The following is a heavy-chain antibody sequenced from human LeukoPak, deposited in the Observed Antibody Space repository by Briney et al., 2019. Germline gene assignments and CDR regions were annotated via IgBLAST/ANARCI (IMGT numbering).Heavy chain of an antibody. D-gene: IGHD6-6*01. V-gene: IGHV3-23*01. CDR1: GFTFSGYA. CDR3: AKGRSIAARPSWFDP. J-gene: IGHJ5*02. Sequence: PGGSLRLSCAASGFTFSGYAMSWVRQAPGKGLEWVSAISGSGGSTYYADSVKGRFTISRDNSKNTLYLQMNSLRAEDTAVYYCAKGRSIAARPSWFDPWGQGTLVTVSS. CDR2: ISGSGGST.